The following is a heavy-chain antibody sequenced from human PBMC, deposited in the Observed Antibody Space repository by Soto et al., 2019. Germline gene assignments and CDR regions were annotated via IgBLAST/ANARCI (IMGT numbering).Heavy chain of an antibody. CDR1: AYTFTGYY. D-gene: IGHD6-19*01. Sequence: SVKVSCKASAYTFTGYYMHWVRQAPGQGLEWMGWINPNSGGTNYAQKFQGWVTMTRDTSISTAYMEPSRLRSDDTAVYYCARALNIEVAGPYNWFDPWGQGTLVTGSS. CDR3: ARALNIEVAGPYNWFDP. CDR2: INPNSGGT. J-gene: IGHJ5*02. V-gene: IGHV1-2*04.